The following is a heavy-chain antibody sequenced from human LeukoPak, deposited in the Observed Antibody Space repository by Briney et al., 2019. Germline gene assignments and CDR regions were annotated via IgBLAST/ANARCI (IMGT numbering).Heavy chain of an antibody. CDR2: IWYDGSNK. CDR3: ARDNSRCSGGSCYTVPWYFDL. V-gene: IGHV3-33*01. J-gene: IGHJ2*01. D-gene: IGHD2-15*01. CDR1: GFTFSSYG. Sequence: GGSLRLSCAASGFTFSSYGMHWVRQAPGKGLEWVAVIWYDGSNKYYADSVKGRFTISRDNSKNTLYPQMNSLRAEDTAVYYCARDNSRCSGGSCYTVPWYFDLWGRGTLVTVSS.